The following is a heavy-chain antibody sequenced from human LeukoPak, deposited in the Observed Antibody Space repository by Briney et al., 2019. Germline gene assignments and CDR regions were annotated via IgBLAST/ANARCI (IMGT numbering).Heavy chain of an antibody. CDR3: ARDYGDYVWYFDL. Sequence: TGGSLRLSCAASGFTFSSYWMSWVRQAPGKGLECVANIKQDGSEKYYVDSVKGRFTISRDNAKNSLYLQMNSLRAEDTAVYYCARDYGDYVWYFDLWGRGTLVTVSS. CDR2: IKQDGSEK. D-gene: IGHD4-17*01. CDR1: GFTFSSYW. J-gene: IGHJ2*01. V-gene: IGHV3-7*04.